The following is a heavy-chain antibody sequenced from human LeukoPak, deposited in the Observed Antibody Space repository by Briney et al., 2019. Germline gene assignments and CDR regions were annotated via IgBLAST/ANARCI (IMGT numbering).Heavy chain of an antibody. J-gene: IGHJ4*02. V-gene: IGHV3-23*01. CDR3: AKSLGNQGVIDY. D-gene: IGHD3-10*01. CDR2: VSSRGGST. CDR1: GFIFRNHA. Sequence: GGSLRLSCAASGFIFRNHAMNWVRHAPGQGLEWVSGVSSRGGSTFNTDSVKGRFSISRDNSKNTLYLEMNSLRPEDTALYYCAKSLGNQGVIDYWGQGTLVTVSS.